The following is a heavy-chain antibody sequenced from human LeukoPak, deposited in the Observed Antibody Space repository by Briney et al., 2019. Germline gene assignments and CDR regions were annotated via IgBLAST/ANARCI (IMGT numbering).Heavy chain of an antibody. J-gene: IGHJ3*02. Sequence: SETLSLTCAVYGESFSGYYWSWIRQHPGKGLEWIGYIHYSGSTYYNPSLKSRVSISVDTSENQFSLKLSSVTVADTAVYYCARAGWYDGLDIWGQGTTVTVSS. D-gene: IGHD2-15*01. CDR1: GESFSGYY. V-gene: IGHV4-31*11. CDR3: ARAGWYDGLDI. CDR2: IHYSGST.